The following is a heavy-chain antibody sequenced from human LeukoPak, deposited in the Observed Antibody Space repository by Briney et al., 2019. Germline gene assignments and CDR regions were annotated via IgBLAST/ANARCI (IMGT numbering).Heavy chain of an antibody. J-gene: IGHJ4*02. CDR3: ASFFCTSGLCYYLDY. CDR1: GYTFTSNA. Sequence: ASVKVSCKASGYTFTSNALGWVRQAPGQGLEWMGWINTNTGDPTYAQGFTGRFVFSLDTSDNTAYLQISSLQAEDTVVYYCASFFCTSGLCYYLDYWGQGTLVTVSS. CDR2: INTNTGDP. V-gene: IGHV7-4-1*02. D-gene: IGHD2-8*01.